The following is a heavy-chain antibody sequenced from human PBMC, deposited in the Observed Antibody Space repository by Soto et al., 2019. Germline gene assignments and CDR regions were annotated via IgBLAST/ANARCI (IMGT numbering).Heavy chain of an antibody. CDR2: ISGSGGST. D-gene: IGHD1-26*01. V-gene: IGHV3-23*01. CDR1: GFTFSSYA. J-gene: IGHJ4*02. CDR3: ARRGSGSYYDY. Sequence: EVQLLESGGGLVQPGGSLRLSCAASGFTFSSYAMRWVRKAPGKGLEWVSAISGSGGSTYYADSVKGRFTISRDNSKNTRYLQMNSLRAEDTAVYYCARRGSGSYYDYWGQGTLVTVSS.